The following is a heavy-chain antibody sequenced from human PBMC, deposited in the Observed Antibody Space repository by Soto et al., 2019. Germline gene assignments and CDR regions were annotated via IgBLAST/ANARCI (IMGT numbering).Heavy chain of an antibody. CDR3: ARGAHYDFWSAAHNWFDP. CDR1: GGSISSGGYS. V-gene: IGHV4-30-2*01. Sequence: SETLSLTCAVSGGSISSGGYSWSWIRQPPGKGLEWIGHISHSGSAYYNPSLKSRVTISVDRSKNQFSLKLTSVTAADTAVYYCARGAHYDFWSAAHNWFDPWGQGILVTVSS. D-gene: IGHD3-3*01. CDR2: ISHSGSA. J-gene: IGHJ5*02.